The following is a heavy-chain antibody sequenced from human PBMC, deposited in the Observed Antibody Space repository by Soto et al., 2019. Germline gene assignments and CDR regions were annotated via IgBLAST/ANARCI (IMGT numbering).Heavy chain of an antibody. CDR1: GFTFGDYA. CDR3: AKDLEVLSARFES. D-gene: IGHD2-15*01. Sequence: GGSLRLSCRASGFTFGDYAMAWVRQAPGKGLEWVSGISASGGRTYYADSAKGRFTISRDNSNNTLYLQMSSLRAEDTAVYYCAKDLEVLSARFESWGQGALVTVSS. V-gene: IGHV3-23*01. CDR2: ISASGGRT. J-gene: IGHJ4*02.